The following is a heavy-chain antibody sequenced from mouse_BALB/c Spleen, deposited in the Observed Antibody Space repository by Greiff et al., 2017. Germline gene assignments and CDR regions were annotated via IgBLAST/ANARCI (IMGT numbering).Heavy chain of an antibody. CDR3: AREPHYYGYGMDY. J-gene: IGHJ4*01. D-gene: IGHD1-2*01. V-gene: IGHV2-4-1*01. Sequence: VKLVESGPGLVQPSQSLSITCTASGFSLTSYGVHWVRQSPGKGLEWLGVIWSGGSTDYNAAFISRLSISKDNSKGQVFFRMNSLQADDTAIYYCAREPHYYGYGMDYWGQGTSVTVSS. CDR1: GFSLTSYG. CDR2: IWSGGST.